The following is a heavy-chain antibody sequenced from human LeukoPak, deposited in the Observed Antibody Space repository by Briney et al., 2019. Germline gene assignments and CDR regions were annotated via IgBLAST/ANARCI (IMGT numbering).Heavy chain of an antibody. V-gene: IGHV3-30*04. J-gene: IGHJ4*02. CDR3: AKAAAASYYFDY. CDR1: GFTFSSYA. D-gene: IGHD6-13*01. CDR2: ISYDGSNK. Sequence: GGPLRLSCAASGFTFSSYAMHWVRQAPGKGLEWVAVISYDGSNKYYADSVKGRFTISRDNSKNTLYLQMNSLRAEDTAVYYCAKAAAASYYFDYWGQGTLVTVSS.